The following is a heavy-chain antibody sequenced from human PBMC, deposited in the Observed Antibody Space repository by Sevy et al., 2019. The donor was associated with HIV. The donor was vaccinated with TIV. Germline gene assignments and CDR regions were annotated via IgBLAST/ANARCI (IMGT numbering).Heavy chain of an antibody. Sequence: GGSLRLSCAASELTLTTTGMSWVRQAPGKGLEWVAGVTSDGTTYYAESVRDRFTVSRDNSKNTLYLQLNSLGADDTAVFYCAGGDTTMITDLDDWGQGTLVTVSS. CDR2: VTSDGTT. CDR3: AGGDTTMITDLDD. J-gene: IGHJ4*02. D-gene: IGHD3-16*01. V-gene: IGHV3-23*01. CDR1: ELTLTTTG.